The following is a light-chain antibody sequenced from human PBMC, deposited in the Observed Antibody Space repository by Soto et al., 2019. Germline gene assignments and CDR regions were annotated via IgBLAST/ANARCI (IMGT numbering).Light chain of an antibody. CDR3: QQYKTFWT. CDR2: DAS. CDR1: QSISRW. V-gene: IGKV1-5*01. Sequence: DIQMTQSPSTLSASVGDRVTITCRASQSISRWLAWYQQKPGKAPKLLIFDASTLESGVPSKFSGSGSGTELTLTISSLQPEDFATYYCQQYKTFWTFGQGTKVEFK. J-gene: IGKJ1*01.